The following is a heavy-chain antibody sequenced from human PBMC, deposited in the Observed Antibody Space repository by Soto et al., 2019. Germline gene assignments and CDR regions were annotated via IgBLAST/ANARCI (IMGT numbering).Heavy chain of an antibody. V-gene: IGHV4-59*01. CDR2: IYYSGST. D-gene: IGHD3-3*01. Sequence: SETLSLTCTVSGGSISGYYWSWIRQPPGKGLEWIGYIYYSGSTNYNPSLKSRVTISIDTSKNQFPLKLSSVTAADTAVYYCARTYYDFWSGYWRWFAPWGQGTLVTVSS. CDR3: ARTYYDFWSGYWRWFAP. CDR1: GGSISGYY. J-gene: IGHJ5*02.